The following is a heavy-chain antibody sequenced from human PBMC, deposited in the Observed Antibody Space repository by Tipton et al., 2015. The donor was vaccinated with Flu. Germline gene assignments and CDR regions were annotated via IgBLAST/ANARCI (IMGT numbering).Heavy chain of an antibody. Sequence: SLRLSCVASGFTFDDYAMHWVRQAPGKGLEWVSGINWNSGGIGYADSVKGRFTISRDNAKNSLYLQMNSLRVDDTAWYYCARDGAYSNYEGGWFGPWGQGTLVTVSS. CDR1: GFTFDDYA. CDR3: ARDGAYSNYEGGWFGP. CDR2: INWNSGGI. D-gene: IGHD4-11*01. V-gene: IGHV3-9*01. J-gene: IGHJ5*02.